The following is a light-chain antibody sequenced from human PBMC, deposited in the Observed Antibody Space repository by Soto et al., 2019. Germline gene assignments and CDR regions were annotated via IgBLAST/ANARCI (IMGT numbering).Light chain of an antibody. CDR2: KTS. CDR1: RTIGTN. V-gene: IGKV3-15*01. CDR3: HQDAAWPLT. J-gene: IGKJ4*01. Sequence: IVMTQSPATVSVSPGESTSLSCRASRTIGTNLGWYQQKPGQAPRLLIAKTSNRATGVPARFSGIGSGTEFTVTITRLQSEDIAVYYGHQDAAWPLTFGGGTKVDI.